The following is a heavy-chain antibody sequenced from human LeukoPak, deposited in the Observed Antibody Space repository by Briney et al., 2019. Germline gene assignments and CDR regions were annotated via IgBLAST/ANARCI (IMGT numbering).Heavy chain of an antibody. D-gene: IGHD3-10*01. CDR2: MNPNSGNT. CDR1: GYTFTSYD. J-gene: IGHJ3*02. CDR3: ARSLYYYGSDSFDI. V-gene: IGHV1-8*01. Sequence: ASVKVSCKASGYTFTSYDMNWVRQATGQGLEWMGWMNPNSGNTGYAQKFQGRVTMTRNTSISTAYMELSSLRSDDTAVYYCARSLYYYGSDSFDIWGRGTMVTVSS.